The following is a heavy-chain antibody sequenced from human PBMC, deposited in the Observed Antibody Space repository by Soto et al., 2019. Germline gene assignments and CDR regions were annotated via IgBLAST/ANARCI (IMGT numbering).Heavy chain of an antibody. CDR3: ARDRYSSSLFDF. Sequence: GGSLRLSCAASGFTFSNYWMSWVRQAPGMGLEWVANIKSDGSDKYYVDSVKGRFTISRDNTKNSLSLQMNSLRAEDTAVYYCARDRYSSSLFDFWGQGTMVPVSS. CDR2: IKSDGSDK. CDR1: GFTFSNYW. J-gene: IGHJ3*01. V-gene: IGHV3-7*03. D-gene: IGHD6-13*01.